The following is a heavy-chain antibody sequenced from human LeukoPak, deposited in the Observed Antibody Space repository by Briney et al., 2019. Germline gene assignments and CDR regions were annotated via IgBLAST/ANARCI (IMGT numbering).Heavy chain of an antibody. J-gene: IGHJ6*04. V-gene: IGHV4-59*08. Sequence: SETLSLTCTVSGGSISSYYWSWIRQPPGKGLEWIGEINHVGSTNYNPSLKSRVTISVDTSKNQFSLKLSSVTAADTAVYYCATSPHCSSTSCYRVWGKGTTVTVSS. CDR2: INHVGST. D-gene: IGHD2-2*01. CDR3: ATSPHCSSTSCYRV. CDR1: GGSISSYY.